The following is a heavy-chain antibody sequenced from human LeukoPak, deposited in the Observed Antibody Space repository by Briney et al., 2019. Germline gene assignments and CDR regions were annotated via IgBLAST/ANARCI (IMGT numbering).Heavy chain of an antibody. CDR2: IKGSGSYA. CDR1: DFTFANYA. D-gene: IGHD4-17*01. Sequence: PGGSLRLSCVGSDFTFANYATTWVRLTPGKGLEWVSSIKGSGSYAMYADSVSGRFTTSRDNSRNTISLQMTSLRAEDTAIYYCGRDPNGDYIGAFEFWGLGTLVSVSS. V-gene: IGHV3-23*01. CDR3: GRDPNGDYIGAFEF. J-gene: IGHJ3*01.